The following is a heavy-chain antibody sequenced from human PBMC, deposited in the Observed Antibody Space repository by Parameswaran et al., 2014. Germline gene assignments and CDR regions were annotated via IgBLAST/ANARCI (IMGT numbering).Heavy chain of an antibody. CDR3: ARGSIITGTTLSWFDP. D-gene: IGHD1-7*01. CDR1: GYTFTSYG. V-gene: IGHV1-18*01. J-gene: IGHJ5*02. CDR2: ISAYNGNT. Sequence: ASVKVSCKASGYTFTSYGISWVRQAPGQGLEWMGWISAYNGNTNYAQKLQGRVTMTTDTSTSTAYMELRSLRSDDTAVYYCARGSIITGTTLSWFDPWGQGTLVTVSS.